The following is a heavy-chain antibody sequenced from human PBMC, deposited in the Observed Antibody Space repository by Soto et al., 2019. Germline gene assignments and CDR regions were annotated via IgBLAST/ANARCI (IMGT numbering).Heavy chain of an antibody. CDR2: IYHSGSI. CDR3: ASKFGELLADAFDI. J-gene: IGHJ3*02. CDR1: NASISSRKW. D-gene: IGHD3-10*01. V-gene: IGHV4-4*02. Sequence: QVQLQESGPGLVKPSGTLSLTCTVSNASISSRKWWTWVRQTPGKGLEWIGEIYHSGSINHNPSLRSRVTMLVDKSKNQVSLKMTSVTAADTAVYYCASKFGELLADAFDIWGQGTVVTVSS.